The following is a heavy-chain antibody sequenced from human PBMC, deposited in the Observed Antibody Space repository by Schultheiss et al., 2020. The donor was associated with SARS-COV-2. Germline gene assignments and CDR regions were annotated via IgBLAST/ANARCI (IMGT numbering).Heavy chain of an antibody. D-gene: IGHD2-2*01. J-gene: IGHJ6*03. CDR2: ISWNSGSI. CDR1: GFTFDDYA. Sequence: GGSLRLSCAASGFTFDDYAMHWVRQAPGKGLEWVSGISWNSGSIGYADSVKGRFTISRDNAKNSLYLQMNSLRAEDTAVYYCARVPAAMPFYYYYYMDVWGKGTTVTVSS. CDR3: ARVPAAMPFYYYYYMDV. V-gene: IGHV3-9*01.